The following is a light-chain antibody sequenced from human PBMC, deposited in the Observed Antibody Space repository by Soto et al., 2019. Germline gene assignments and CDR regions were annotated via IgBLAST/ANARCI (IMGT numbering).Light chain of an antibody. J-gene: IGLJ1*01. Sequence: QSALTQPASVSGSPGQSITISCTGTNNDFGNYNLVSWYQQHPGKAPKLMIFEGTKRPSGVSNRFSGSKSGNTASLTVSGLQAEDEADYYCCSYVGSSTLVFGTGTKLTVL. CDR2: EGT. CDR1: NNDFGNYNL. V-gene: IGLV2-23*01. CDR3: CSYVGSSTLV.